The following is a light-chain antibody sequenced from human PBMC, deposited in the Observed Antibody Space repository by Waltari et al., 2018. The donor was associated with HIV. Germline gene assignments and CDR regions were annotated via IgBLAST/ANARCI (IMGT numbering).Light chain of an antibody. CDR1: QSLLYRSNNENF. CDR2: WST. Sequence: IVMTQSPASMAVSLGGRAATNCKSSQSLLYRSNNENFLAWSQQQPGPPTMLLIDWSTTRDSGLHSRFSGSCSRTDFSLTISSLQAEDVAVYYCQQYYSSPRRFGQGTKVEIK. V-gene: IGKV4-1*01. J-gene: IGKJ1*01. CDR3: QQYYSSPRR.